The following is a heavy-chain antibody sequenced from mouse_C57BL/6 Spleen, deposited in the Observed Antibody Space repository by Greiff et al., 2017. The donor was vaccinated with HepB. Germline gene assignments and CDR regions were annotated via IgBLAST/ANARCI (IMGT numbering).Heavy chain of an antibody. CDR1: GYSITSGYY. J-gene: IGHJ2*01. V-gene: IGHV3-6*01. CDR2: ISYDGSN. CDR3: AREGLGRNFDY. Sequence: VQLQQSGPGLVKPSQSLSLTCSVTGYSITSGYYWNWIRQFPGNKLEWMGYISYDGSNNYNPSLKNRISITRDTSKNQFFLKLNSVTTEDTATYYCAREGLGRNFDYWGQGTTLTVSS. D-gene: IGHD4-1*01.